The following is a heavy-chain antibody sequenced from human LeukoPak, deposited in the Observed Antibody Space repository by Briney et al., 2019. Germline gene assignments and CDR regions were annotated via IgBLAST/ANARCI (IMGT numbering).Heavy chain of an antibody. J-gene: IGHJ6*03. CDR2: IIPIFGTA. CDR1: GGTFSSYA. Sequence: SVKVSCKASGGTFSSYAISWVRQAPGQGLEWMGGIIPIFGTANYAQKFQGRVTITTDESTSTAYMELRSLRSDDTAVYYCARHSSSSYYYYYYMDVWGKGTTVTVSS. V-gene: IGHV1-69*05. D-gene: IGHD6-6*01. CDR3: ARHSSSSYYYYYYMDV.